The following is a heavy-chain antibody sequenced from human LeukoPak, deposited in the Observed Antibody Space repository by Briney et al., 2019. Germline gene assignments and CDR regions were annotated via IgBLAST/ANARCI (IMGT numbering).Heavy chain of an antibody. D-gene: IGHD4-17*01. CDR2: INWSGGST. CDR1: GFTFDDYG. V-gene: IGHV3-20*04. Sequence: GGSLRLSCAASGFTFDDYGMSWVRQAPGKGPEWVSGINWSGGSTGYADSVRGRFAIFRDNAKNSLYLQMNSLRAEDTALYYCARPRLRDYYFDYWGQGTLVTVSS. J-gene: IGHJ4*02. CDR3: ARPRLRDYYFDY.